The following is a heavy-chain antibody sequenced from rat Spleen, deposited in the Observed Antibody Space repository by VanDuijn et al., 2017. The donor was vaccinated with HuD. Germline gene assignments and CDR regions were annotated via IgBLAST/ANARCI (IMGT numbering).Heavy chain of an antibody. D-gene: IGHD1-11*01. Sequence: QVQLKESGPGLVQPSQTLSLVCTVSGFSLSSYGVIWVRQPPGKGLEWMGVIWGNGNANYNSALKSRLSISRDTSKSQLFLKKISLQTYDTAIFCYARSDGGYTQHWFPYWGQGTLVTVSS. J-gene: IGHJ3*01. CDR1: GFSLSSYG. V-gene: IGHV2-13*01. CDR3: ARSDGGYTQHWFPY. CDR2: IWGNGNA.